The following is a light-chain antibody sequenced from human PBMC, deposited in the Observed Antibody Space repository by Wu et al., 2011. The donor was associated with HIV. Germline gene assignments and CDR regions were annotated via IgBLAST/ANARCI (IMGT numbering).Light chain of an antibody. J-gene: IGKJ2*01. CDR3: QQYYSTPL. CDR1: QGISNS. V-gene: IGKV1-NL1*01. CDR2: AAS. Sequence: DIQMTQSPSSLSASVGDRVTITCRASQGISNSVAWYQQKPGKAPKLLLYAASRLESGVPSRFSGSGSGTDYTLTISSLQPEDFATYYCQQYYSTPLFGQGTKLGDQT.